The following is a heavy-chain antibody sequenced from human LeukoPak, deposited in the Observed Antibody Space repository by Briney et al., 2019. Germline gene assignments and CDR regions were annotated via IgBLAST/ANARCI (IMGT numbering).Heavy chain of an antibody. J-gene: IGHJ4*02. CDR2: ISGSGGTT. Sequence: PGGSLRLSCAASGFTFSDYAMSWVRQAPGKGLEWVSTISGSGGTTYYADSVKGRFTISRDNSKNTLYLQMDTLRADDTAVYYCARISSSWFFGFWGQGTLGTVSS. V-gene: IGHV3-23*01. D-gene: IGHD6-13*01. CDR3: ARISSSWFFGF. CDR1: GFTFSDYA.